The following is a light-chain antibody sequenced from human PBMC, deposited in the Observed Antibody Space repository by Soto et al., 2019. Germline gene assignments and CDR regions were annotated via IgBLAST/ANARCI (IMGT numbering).Light chain of an antibody. V-gene: IGKV1-33*01. J-gene: IGKJ5*01. CDR3: KQYSHLIT. CDR1: QDISNY. CDR2: DAS. Sequence: EIKMTHAPSSLSESVGDRLTLTFQASQDISNYLNWYKHKLGTDPKILIYDASNLETGVPSRFSGTGSGTDFTFTIRSLQPEEVATYDCKQYSHLITFGQGTRLEIK.